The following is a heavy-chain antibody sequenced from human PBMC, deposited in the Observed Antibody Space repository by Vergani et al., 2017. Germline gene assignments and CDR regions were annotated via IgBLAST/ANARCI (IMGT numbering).Heavy chain of an antibody. Sequence: EGQLVESGGDWVQRGGSLRLSCAASGFISNSYWMSWVRQAPGKGLACVANVNQDGSEKYYVDSVRGRFTISRDNAKNSIYLQMNSLIAVDTAVYFCLMFPLIRRVSGNYGIHNYHGMYVWVQGTTVIVSS. CDR3: LMFPLIRRVSGNYGIHNYHGMYV. V-gene: IGHV3-7*01. D-gene: IGHD3-16*01. CDR1: GFISNSYW. J-gene: IGHJ6*02. CDR2: VNQDGSEK.